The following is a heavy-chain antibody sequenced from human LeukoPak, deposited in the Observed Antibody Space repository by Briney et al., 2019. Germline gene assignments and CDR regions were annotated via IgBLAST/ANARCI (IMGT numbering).Heavy chain of an antibody. V-gene: IGHV3-20*04. CDR2: INWNGGST. CDR3: AELGITMIGGV. J-gene: IGHJ6*04. D-gene: IGHD3-10*02. Sequence: GSLRLYCAASGFTFDDYGMSWVRQAPGKGLEWVSGINWNGGSTGYADSVKGRFTISRDNAKNSLYLQMNSLRAEDTAVYYCAELGITMIGGVWGKGTTVTTSS. CDR1: GFTFDDYG.